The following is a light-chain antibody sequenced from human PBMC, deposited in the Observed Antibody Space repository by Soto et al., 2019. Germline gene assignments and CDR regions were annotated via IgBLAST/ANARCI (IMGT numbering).Light chain of an antibody. CDR3: QQYNNWPPAT. CDR1: LSVGTN. V-gene: IGKV3-15*01. CDR2: AAS. J-gene: IGKJ3*01. Sequence: IGMTQSPATLSVSPGERVTLSCRASLSVGTNLAWYQQKPGQAPRLLISAASTRATGIPARFSGSGSGTEFTLTISSLQSEDFAVYYCQQYNNWPPATFGPGTKVDIK.